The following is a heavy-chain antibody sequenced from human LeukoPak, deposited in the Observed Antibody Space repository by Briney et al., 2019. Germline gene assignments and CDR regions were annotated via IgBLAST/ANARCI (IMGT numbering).Heavy chain of an antibody. D-gene: IGHD1-7*01. J-gene: IGHJ3*02. Sequence: SETLSLTCTVSGGSITSYYWSWIRQPAGKGPEWIGRIYASGSTNYNPSLKSRVTMSVDTSKNQFSLRLNSVTAADTAVYYCATYNWNYLSAFDIWGQGTMVTVSS. CDR3: ATYNWNYLSAFDI. V-gene: IGHV4-4*07. CDR1: GGSITSYY. CDR2: IYASGST.